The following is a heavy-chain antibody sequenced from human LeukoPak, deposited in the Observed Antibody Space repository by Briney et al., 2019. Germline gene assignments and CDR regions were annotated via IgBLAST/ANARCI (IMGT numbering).Heavy chain of an antibody. CDR3: ARHMAPGDDYYAMDV. CDR1: GYSFTTYW. V-gene: IGHV5-51*01. Sequence: GESLKISCEASGYSFTTYWIGWVRQMPGKGLEWMGIIYPGDSDTRYRPSFQGQVTISVDKSFSAAYLQWSSLQASDSAIYYCARHMAPGDDYYAMDVWGQGTTVTVSS. CDR2: IYPGDSDT. D-gene: IGHD3-16*01. J-gene: IGHJ6*02.